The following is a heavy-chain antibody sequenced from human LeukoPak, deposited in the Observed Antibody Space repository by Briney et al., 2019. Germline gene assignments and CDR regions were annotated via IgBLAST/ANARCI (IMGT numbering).Heavy chain of an antibody. J-gene: IGHJ5*02. Sequence: GGSLRLSCAASGFTFSSYWMSWVRQAPGKGLECVANIKQDGSEKYYVDSVKGRFTISRDNAKNSLYLQMNSLRAEDTAVYYCARDFRGVAAAEPYNWFDPWGQGTLVTVSP. CDR3: ARDFRGVAAAEPYNWFDP. D-gene: IGHD6-13*01. CDR2: IKQDGSEK. V-gene: IGHV3-7*01. CDR1: GFTFSSYW.